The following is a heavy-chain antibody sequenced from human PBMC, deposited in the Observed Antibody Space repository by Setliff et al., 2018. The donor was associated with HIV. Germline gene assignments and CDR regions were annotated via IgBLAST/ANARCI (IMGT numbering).Heavy chain of an antibody. CDR2: IHYSGST. CDR3: ARTHGDYVGDAFDI. J-gene: IGHJ3*02. Sequence: SETLSLTCTVSGGPISSSSYYWGWIRQPPGKGLEWIGSIHYSGSTYYNPSLKSRVTISVDTSKNQFSLKLSSVTAADTAVYYCARTHGDYVGDAFDIWGQGTMVTVSS. V-gene: IGHV4-39*01. D-gene: IGHD4-17*01. CDR1: GGPISSSSYY.